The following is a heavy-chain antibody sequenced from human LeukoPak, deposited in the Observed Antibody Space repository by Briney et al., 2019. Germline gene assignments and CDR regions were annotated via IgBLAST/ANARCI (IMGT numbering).Heavy chain of an antibody. CDR1: GFTFSSYG. J-gene: IGHJ4*02. D-gene: IGHD1-26*01. CDR3: AKAPNSGSYYIPSDFDY. V-gene: IGHV3-30*18. CDR2: ISYDGSNK. Sequence: GGSLRLSCAASGFTFSSYGMHWVRQAPGKGLEWVAVISYDGSNKYYADSVKGRFTISRDNSKNTLFLQMNSLRAEDTAVYYCAKAPNSGSYYIPSDFDYWGQGTLVTVSS.